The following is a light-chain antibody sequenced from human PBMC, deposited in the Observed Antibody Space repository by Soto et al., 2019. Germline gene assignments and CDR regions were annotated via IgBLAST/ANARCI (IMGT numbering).Light chain of an antibody. CDR1: QYIGSN. V-gene: IGKV3-15*01. CDR2: GAS. CDR3: EQYNNWPIT. J-gene: IGKJ5*01. Sequence: EIVMTQSPATLSASPGERATLSCRASQYIGSNLAWYQQKPGQAPRLLIYGASTRATGIPARFSGSGSGTDFTLTISSLQSEDFAVYYCEQYNNWPITFSQGTRLEIK.